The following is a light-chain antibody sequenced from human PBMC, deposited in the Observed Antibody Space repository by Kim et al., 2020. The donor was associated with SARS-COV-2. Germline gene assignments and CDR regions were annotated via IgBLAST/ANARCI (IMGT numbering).Light chain of an antibody. CDR3: QSYDGSLGGSRV. V-gene: IGLV1-40*01. CDR1: RSNIGAGYD. Sequence: VTTACTGGRSNIGAGYDVHWYQQVPGRAPRLLIYGNTNRPSGVPGRFSASKSGTSASLAITGLQAEDEADYYCQSYDGSLGGSRVFGGGTKLTVL. CDR2: GNT. J-gene: IGLJ3*02.